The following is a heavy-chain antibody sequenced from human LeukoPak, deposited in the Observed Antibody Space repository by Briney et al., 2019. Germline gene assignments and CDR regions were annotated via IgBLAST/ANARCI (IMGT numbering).Heavy chain of an antibody. CDR2: INQDQSHK. V-gene: IGHV3-7*01. D-gene: IGHD3-22*01. CDR3: ARVIGGYDTVDC. CDR1: GFTFYNYW. J-gene: IGHJ4*02. Sequence: GGSLRLSCAASGFTFYNYWMSWVRQAPGKGLEWVANINQDQSHKYYLGSVEGRFTISRDNAKNSLYLQMDSLRAEDTAIYYCARVIGGYDTVDCWGQRSLVTVSS.